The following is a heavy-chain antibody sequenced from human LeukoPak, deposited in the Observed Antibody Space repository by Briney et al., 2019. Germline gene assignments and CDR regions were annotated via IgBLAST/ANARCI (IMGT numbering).Heavy chain of an antibody. CDR3: AKDRPYGDYGMDV. CDR1: GFTFDDYA. CDR2: ISWNSGSI. D-gene: IGHD4-17*01. V-gene: IGHV3-9*01. Sequence: PGGSLRLSCAASGFTFDDYAMHWVRQAPGKGLEWVSGISWNSGSIGYADSVKGRFTISRDNAKNSLYLQMNSLRAEDTALYYCAKDRPYGDYGMDVWGQGTTVTVSS. J-gene: IGHJ6*02.